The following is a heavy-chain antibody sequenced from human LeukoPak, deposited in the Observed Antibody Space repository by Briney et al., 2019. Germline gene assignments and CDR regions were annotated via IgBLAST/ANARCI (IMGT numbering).Heavy chain of an antibody. J-gene: IGHJ4*02. V-gene: IGHV3-23*01. D-gene: IGHD3-10*01. CDR1: GFTFSSYG. Sequence: GGSLRLSCAASGFTFSSYGMSWVRQAPGKGLEWVSAIGGRDGSTYYADSVKGRFTISRDNSKNTLYVQMNSLRAEDTAVYYCAKGHYYGSGSSDYWGQGTLVTVSS. CDR2: IGGRDGST. CDR3: AKGHYYGSGSSDY.